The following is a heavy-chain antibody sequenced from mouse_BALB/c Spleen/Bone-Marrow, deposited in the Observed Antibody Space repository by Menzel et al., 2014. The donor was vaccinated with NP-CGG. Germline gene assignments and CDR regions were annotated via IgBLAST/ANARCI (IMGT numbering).Heavy chain of an antibody. J-gene: IGHJ1*01. CDR3: ARLDDGYWYFDV. Sequence: QVHVKQSGAELVRPGSSVKISCKASGYAFSSYWMNWVKQRPGQGLEWIGQIYPGDGDSNYNGKFKGKATLTADKSSSTANMQHNSLTSEDSAVYFCARLDDGYWYFDVWGAGTTVTVSS. CDR2: IYPGDGDS. CDR1: GYAFSSYW. V-gene: IGHV1-80*01. D-gene: IGHD2-3*01.